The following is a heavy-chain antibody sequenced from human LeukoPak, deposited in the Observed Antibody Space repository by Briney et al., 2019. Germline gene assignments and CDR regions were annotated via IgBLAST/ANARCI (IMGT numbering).Heavy chain of an antibody. V-gene: IGHV4-30-4*01. CDR2: IEYSGTT. J-gene: IGHJ5*02. CDR3: ARDRWVREYNWFDP. D-gene: IGHD3-10*01. CDR1: GDFINKGDYY. Sequence: SETLSLTCTVAGDFINKGDYYWSWIRQPPGKGLEWIGHIEYSGTTSYNPSLKRRLTISVDTSKTQFSLKLRSVTAADTAVYYCARDRWVREYNWFDPWGQGTLVSASS.